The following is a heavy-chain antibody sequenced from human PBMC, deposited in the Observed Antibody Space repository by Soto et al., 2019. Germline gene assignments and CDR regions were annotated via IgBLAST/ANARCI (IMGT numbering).Heavy chain of an antibody. D-gene: IGHD2-8*02. V-gene: IGHV3-48*03. CDR1: GFTFSAYE. J-gene: IGHJ3*02. Sequence: GGSLRLSCASSGFTFSAYEMNWVRQAPGKGLEWVSYISPSSDTVYYADSVKGRFTISRDNAENSLYLQMNSLRAEDTALYFSEGILVVPAPGHDAFDIWGQGTMGTVSS. CDR3: EGILVVPAPGHDAFDI. CDR2: ISPSSDTV.